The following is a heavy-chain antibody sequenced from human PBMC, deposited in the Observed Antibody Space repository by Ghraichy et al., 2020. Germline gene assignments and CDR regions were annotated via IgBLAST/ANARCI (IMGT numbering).Heavy chain of an antibody. Sequence: SETLSLTCAVYGGSFSGYYWSWIRQPPGKGLEWIGEINHSGSTNYNPSLKSRVTISVDTSKNQFSLKLSSVTAADTAVYYCARGRVGATTRSPYYYYMDVWGKGTTVTVSS. J-gene: IGHJ6*03. CDR2: INHSGST. CDR1: GGSFSGYY. V-gene: IGHV4-34*01. CDR3: ARGRVGATTRSPYYYYMDV. D-gene: IGHD1-26*01.